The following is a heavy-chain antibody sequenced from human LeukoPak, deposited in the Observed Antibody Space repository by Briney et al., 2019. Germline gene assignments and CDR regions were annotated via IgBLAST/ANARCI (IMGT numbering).Heavy chain of an antibody. CDR2: MNPNSGGT. CDR3: ARDTGCSSTSCLYYYMDV. J-gene: IGHJ6*03. Sequence: ASVKVSCKASGYTFTSYDINWVRQATGQGLEWMGWMNPNSGGTNYAQKFQGRVTMTRDTSISTAYLDLRRLTSDDTAVYYCARDTGCSSTSCLYYYMDVWGKGTTVTVSS. D-gene: IGHD2-2*01. V-gene: IGHV1-2*02. CDR1: GYTFTSYD.